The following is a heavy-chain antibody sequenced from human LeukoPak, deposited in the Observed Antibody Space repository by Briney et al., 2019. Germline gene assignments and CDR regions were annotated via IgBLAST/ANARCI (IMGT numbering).Heavy chain of an antibody. J-gene: IGHJ4*02. D-gene: IGHD6-19*01. CDR3: TTYPYSSGWYPFDS. V-gene: IGHV3-15*01. Sequence: GGSLRLSCVASGFTFSNAWMSWVRQAPGKGLEWVGRIKSKTDGGTMEYAAPVQGRFTISRDDSKNTLYLQMNSLKNEDTTVYYCTTYPYSSGWYPFDSWGQGTLVTVSS. CDR2: IKSKTDGGTM. CDR1: GFTFSNAW.